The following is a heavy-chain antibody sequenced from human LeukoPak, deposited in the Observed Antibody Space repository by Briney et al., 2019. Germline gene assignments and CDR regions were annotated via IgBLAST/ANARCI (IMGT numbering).Heavy chain of an antibody. CDR2: IYTSGST. Sequence: SETLSLTCTVSGDSISSDNYFWSWTRQPAGKGLEWIGRIYTSGSTNYNPSLKSRVTMSVDTSKNQFSLKLSSVTAADTAVYYCAREIIEFGGVIVVYFDYWGQGTLVTVSS. CDR3: AREIIEFGGVIVVYFDY. D-gene: IGHD3-16*02. J-gene: IGHJ4*02. CDR1: GDSISSDNYF. V-gene: IGHV4-61*02.